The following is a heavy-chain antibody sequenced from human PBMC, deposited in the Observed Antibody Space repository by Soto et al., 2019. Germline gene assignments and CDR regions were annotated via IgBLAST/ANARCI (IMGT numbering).Heavy chain of an antibody. V-gene: IGHV1-2*04. CDR3: ARARPSNYDFWSGYSPALDYYGMDV. J-gene: IGHJ6*02. D-gene: IGHD3-3*01. Sequence: GASVKVSCKASGYTFTGYYMHWVRQAPGQGLEWMGWINPNSGGTNYAQKFQGWVTMTRDTSISTAYMELSRLRSDDTAVYYCARARPSNYDFWSGYSPALDYYGMDVWGQGTTVTVSS. CDR2: INPNSGGT. CDR1: GYTFTGYY.